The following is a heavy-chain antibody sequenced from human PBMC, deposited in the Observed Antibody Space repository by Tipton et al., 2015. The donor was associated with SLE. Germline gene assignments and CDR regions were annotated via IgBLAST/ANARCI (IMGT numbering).Heavy chain of an antibody. Sequence: TLSLTCTVSGGSIRSYDYKWTWIRQPPGKGLEWLGYIYESGKTYYNPSLQSRLTISVDTSKNQFSLKLMSVTAADTAVYYCARMSSGWSVGAFDIWGQGRMVTVSS. D-gene: IGHD6-13*01. CDR2: IYESGKT. CDR3: ARMSSGWSVGAFDI. V-gene: IGHV4-30-4*01. CDR1: GGSIRSYDYK. J-gene: IGHJ3*02.